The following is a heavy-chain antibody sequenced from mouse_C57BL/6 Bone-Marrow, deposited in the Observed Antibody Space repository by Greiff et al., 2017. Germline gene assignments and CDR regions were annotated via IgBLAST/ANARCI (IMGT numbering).Heavy chain of an antibody. J-gene: IGHJ3*01. CDR1: GFNIKDDY. CDR3: TTWGYDDGAWFAY. Sequence: VHVKQSGAELVRPGASVKLSCTASGFNIKDDYMHWVKQRPEQGLEWIGWIDPENGDTEYASKFQGKATITADTSSNTAYLQLSSLTSEDTAVYYCTTWGYDDGAWFAYWGQGTLVTVSA. CDR2: IDPENGDT. V-gene: IGHV14-4*01. D-gene: IGHD2-2*01.